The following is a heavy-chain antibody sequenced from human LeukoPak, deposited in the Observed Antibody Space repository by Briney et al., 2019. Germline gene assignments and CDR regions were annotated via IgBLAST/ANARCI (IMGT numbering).Heavy chain of an antibody. CDR1: GGSLSSGSYY. CDR3: ARAPKMATTFDY. D-gene: IGHD5-24*01. CDR2: IYTSGST. V-gene: IGHV4-61*02. J-gene: IGHJ4*02. Sequence: SETLSLTCTVSGGSLSSGSYYWSWIRQPAGKGLEWIGRIYTSGSTNYNPSLKSRVTISVDTSKNQFSLKLSSVTAADTAVYYCARAPKMATTFDYWGQGTLVTVSS.